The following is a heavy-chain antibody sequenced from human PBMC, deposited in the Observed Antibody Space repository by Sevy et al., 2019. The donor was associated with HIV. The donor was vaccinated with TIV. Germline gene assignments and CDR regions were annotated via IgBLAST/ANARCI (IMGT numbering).Heavy chain of an antibody. CDR3: ARERSTVAGFDY. J-gene: IGHJ4*02. CDR1: GFAFSSHA. V-gene: IGHV3-30-3*01. CDR2: ISYEGTET. Sequence: GGSLRLSCAASGFAFSSHAMHWVRQAPGKGLEWVAVISYEGTETFYAASVEGRFTISRDNSKNMLSLQINSLRPEDTAVYYCARERSTVAGFDYWGPGTLVTVSS. D-gene: IGHD4-17*01.